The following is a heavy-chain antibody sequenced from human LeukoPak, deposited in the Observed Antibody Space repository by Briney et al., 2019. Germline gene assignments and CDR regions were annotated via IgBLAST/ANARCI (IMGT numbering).Heavy chain of an antibody. CDR3: ARGRGYYYYYGMDV. D-gene: IGHD2-15*01. J-gene: IGHJ6*02. Sequence: PSETLSLTCAVYGGSFSGYYWSWIRQPPGKGLEWIGEINHSGSTNYNPSLKSRVTISVDTSKNQVSLKLSSVTAADTAVYYCARGRGYYYYYGMDVWGQGTTVTVSS. V-gene: IGHV4-34*01. CDR2: INHSGST. CDR1: GGSFSGYY.